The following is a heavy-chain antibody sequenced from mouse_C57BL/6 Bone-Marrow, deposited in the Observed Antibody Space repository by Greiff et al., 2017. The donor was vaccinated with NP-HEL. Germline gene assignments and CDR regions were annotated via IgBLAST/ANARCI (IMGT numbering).Heavy chain of an antibody. D-gene: IGHD2-4*01. J-gene: IGHJ4*01. CDR2: ISSGGSYT. V-gene: IGHV5-6*01. CDR3: VIYYDYDGAMDY. Sequence: EVQVVESGGDLVKPGGSLKLSCAASGFTFSSYGMSWVRQTPDKRLEWVATISSGGSYTYYPDIVKGRFTISRDNAKNTLYLQMSSLKSEDTAMYYCVIYYDYDGAMDYWGQGTSVTVSS. CDR1: GFTFSSYG.